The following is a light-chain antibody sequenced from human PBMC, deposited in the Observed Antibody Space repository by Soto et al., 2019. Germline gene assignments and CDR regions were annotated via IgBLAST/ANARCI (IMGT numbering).Light chain of an antibody. CDR2: GAS. Sequence: EIVLTQSPATLSLSPGERATVSCRASQSVSSSYLAWYQQKPGQAPRLLIYGASSRATGIPDRFSGSGSGTDCTLTISRLEPEDVAVYYCQQYGSSPITFGQGTRLEI. CDR1: QSVSSSY. V-gene: IGKV3-20*01. J-gene: IGKJ5*01. CDR3: QQYGSSPIT.